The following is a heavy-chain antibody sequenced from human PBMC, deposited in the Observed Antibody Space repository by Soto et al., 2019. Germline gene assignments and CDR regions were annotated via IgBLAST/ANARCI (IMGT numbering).Heavy chain of an antibody. Sequence: GGSLRLSCAASGFTVSSNYMSWVRQAPGKGLEWVSVIYSGGSTYYADSVKGRFTISRHNSKSTLYLQMNSLRAEDTAVYYCALDSAGYCSGGSCYPLVAYWGQGTLVTVSS. V-gene: IGHV3-53*04. CDR1: GFTVSSNY. CDR3: ALDSAGYCSGGSCYPLVAY. CDR2: IYSGGST. J-gene: IGHJ4*02. D-gene: IGHD2-15*01.